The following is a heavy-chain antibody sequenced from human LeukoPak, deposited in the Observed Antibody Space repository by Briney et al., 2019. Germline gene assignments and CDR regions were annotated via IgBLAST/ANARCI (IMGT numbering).Heavy chain of an antibody. V-gene: IGHV1-69*04. Sequence: GASVKVSCKASGGTFSSYAISWVRQAPGQGLEWMGRIIPVLHKTNYTQKFQGRVTITADKSTSTAYMELSSLRSEDTAVYYCARVITPGVWGQGTTVTVSS. D-gene: IGHD1-14*01. CDR2: IIPVLHKT. J-gene: IGHJ6*02. CDR1: GGTFSSYA. CDR3: ARVITPGV.